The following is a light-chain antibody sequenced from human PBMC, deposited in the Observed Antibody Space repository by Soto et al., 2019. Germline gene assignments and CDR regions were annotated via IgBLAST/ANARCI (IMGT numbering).Light chain of an antibody. CDR3: QQANSFPRT. CDR2: AAS. V-gene: IGKV1-12*01. CDR1: QGISSW. Sequence: DIQMPQSPYSVSASVGDRVTITCRASQGISSWLAWYQQNPGKAPKLLIYAASSLQSGVPSRFSGSGSGTDFTLTISIRHHEEFATYYCQQANSFPRTFGQGTKVDIK. J-gene: IGKJ1*01.